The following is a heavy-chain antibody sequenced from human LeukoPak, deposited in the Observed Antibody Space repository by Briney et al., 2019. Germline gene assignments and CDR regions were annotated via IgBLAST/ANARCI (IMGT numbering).Heavy chain of an antibody. V-gene: IGHV1-69*10. Sequence: ASVKVSCKASGGTFSSYAISWVRQAPGQGLEWMGGIIPIFGIANYAQKFQGRVTITADKSTSTAYMELSSLRSEDTAVYYCARDMIAAAVGYGMDVWGQGTTVTVSS. CDR1: GGTFSSYA. CDR2: IIPIFGIA. CDR3: ARDMIAAAVGYGMDV. D-gene: IGHD6-13*01. J-gene: IGHJ6*02.